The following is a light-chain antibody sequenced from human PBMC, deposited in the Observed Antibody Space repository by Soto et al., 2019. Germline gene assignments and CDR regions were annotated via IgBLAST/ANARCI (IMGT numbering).Light chain of an antibody. CDR2: DVS. J-gene: IGLJ2*01. V-gene: IGLV2-11*01. Sequence: QSVLTQPRSVSGSPGQSVALSCTGSRSDVGGYKYVSWYQQFPGKAPKLIIYDVSRRPSGVPDRFSGSKSGNTASLTISGLQAEDEGDYYCCSYGGGRTPLGFGGGTKLTVL. CDR3: CSYGGGRTPLG. CDR1: RSDVGGYKY.